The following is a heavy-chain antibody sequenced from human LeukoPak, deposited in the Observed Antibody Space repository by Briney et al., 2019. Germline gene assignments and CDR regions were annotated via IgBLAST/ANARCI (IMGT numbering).Heavy chain of an antibody. J-gene: IGHJ4*02. D-gene: IGHD5-18*01. Sequence: GGSLRLSCAASGFTFSSYSMNWVRQAPGKGLEWVSSISSSSSYIYYADSVKGRFTMSRDNAENSLYLQMNSLRAEDTAVYYCARDIRGYSYGDFDYWGQGTLVTVSS. V-gene: IGHV3-21*01. CDR2: ISSSSSYI. CDR3: ARDIRGYSYGDFDY. CDR1: GFTFSSYS.